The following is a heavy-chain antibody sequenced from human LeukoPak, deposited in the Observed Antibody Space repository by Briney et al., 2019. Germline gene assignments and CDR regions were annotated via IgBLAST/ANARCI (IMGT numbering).Heavy chain of an antibody. Sequence: SETLSLTCAVSGYSISSGYYWGWIRQPPGKGLEWIGSIYHSGSTYYNPSLKSRVTISVDTSKNQFSLKLSSVTAADTAVYYCARWMTWYFDLWGRCTLVTVSS. D-gene: IGHD2-2*03. CDR3: ARWMTWYFDL. J-gene: IGHJ2*01. V-gene: IGHV4-38-2*01. CDR2: IYHSGST. CDR1: GYSISSGYY.